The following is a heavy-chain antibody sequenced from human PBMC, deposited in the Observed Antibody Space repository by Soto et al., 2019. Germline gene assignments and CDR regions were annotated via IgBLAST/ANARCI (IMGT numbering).Heavy chain of an antibody. D-gene: IGHD3-10*01. CDR2: INPNSGGT. J-gene: IGHJ6*02. CDR1: GYTFTGYY. V-gene: IGHV1-2*02. CDR3: AYGSGRLGYYYYGMDV. Sequence: ASVKVSCKASGYTFTGYYMHWVRQAPGQGLEWMGWINPNSGGTNYAQKFQGRVTMTRDTSISTAYMELSRLRSDDTAVYYCAYGSGRLGYYYYGMDVWGQGTTVTVSS.